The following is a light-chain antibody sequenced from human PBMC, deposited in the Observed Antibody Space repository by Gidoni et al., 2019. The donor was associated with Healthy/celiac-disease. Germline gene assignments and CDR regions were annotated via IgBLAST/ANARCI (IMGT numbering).Light chain of an antibody. V-gene: IGLV1-40*01. CDR2: GNS. Sequence: QSVLTQPPSVSGAPGQRVTISCTGSSSNIGAGYDVHWYQQLPGTAPKLLIYGNSHRPSGVPDRFSGSKSGTSASLAITGLQAEDEADYYCQSYDSSLSGCYVFGTGTKVTVL. CDR3: QSYDSSLSGCYV. J-gene: IGLJ1*01. CDR1: SSNIGAGYD.